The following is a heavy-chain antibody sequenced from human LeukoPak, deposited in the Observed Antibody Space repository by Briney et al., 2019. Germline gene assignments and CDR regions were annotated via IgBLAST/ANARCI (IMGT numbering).Heavy chain of an antibody. CDR3: ARAPLQYSSGWSLYWYFDL. J-gene: IGHJ2*01. CDR1: GFTFSSYA. Sequence: PGGSLRLSCAASGFTFSSYAMHWVRQAPGKGLEWVAVISYDGSNKYYADSVKGRFTISRDNSKNTLYLQMNSLRAEDTAVYYCARAPLQYSSGWSLYWYFDLWGRGTLVTVSS. CDR2: ISYDGSNK. D-gene: IGHD6-19*01. V-gene: IGHV3-30-3*01.